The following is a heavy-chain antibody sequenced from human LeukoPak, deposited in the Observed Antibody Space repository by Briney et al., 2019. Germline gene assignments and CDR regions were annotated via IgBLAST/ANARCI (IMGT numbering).Heavy chain of an antibody. J-gene: IGHJ6*03. D-gene: IGHD2-2*01. Sequence: ASVKVSCKASGGTFSSYAISRVRQAPGQGLEWMGGIIPIFGTANYAQKFQGRVTITADESTSTAYMELSSLRSEDTAVYYCARSDIVVVPAAILGYYYMDVWGKGTTVTVSS. V-gene: IGHV1-69*01. CDR3: ARSDIVVVPAAILGYYYMDV. CDR1: GGTFSSYA. CDR2: IIPIFGTA.